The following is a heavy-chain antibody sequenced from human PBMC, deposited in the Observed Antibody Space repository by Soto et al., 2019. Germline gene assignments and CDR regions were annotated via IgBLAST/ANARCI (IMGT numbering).Heavy chain of an antibody. CDR3: ASYNTSGKAFDP. CDR2: INPNSGGT. D-gene: IGHD3-10*01. Sequence: ASVKVSCKASGYTFTCYYMHWVRQAPGQGLEWMGWINPNSGGTNYAQKFQGRVTMTRDTSISTAYMELSRLRSDDTAVYYCASYNTSGKAFDPWGQGTLVTVSS. J-gene: IGHJ5*02. V-gene: IGHV1-2*02. CDR1: GYTFTCYY.